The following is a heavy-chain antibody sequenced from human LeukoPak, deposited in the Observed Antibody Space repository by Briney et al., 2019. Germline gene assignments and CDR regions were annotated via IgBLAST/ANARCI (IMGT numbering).Heavy chain of an antibody. CDR1: GFTFSNYA. J-gene: IGHJ6*02. D-gene: IGHD2-21*02. CDR3: ARVLYPVVVTAGYYYYGMDV. V-gene: IGHV3-30-3*01. Sequence: RSGGSLRLSCAASGFTFSNYAIHWVRQAPGKGLEWVAVISYDGSNKYYSDSVKGRFTISRDNSKNTLYLQTNSLRAEDTAVYYCARVLYPVVVTAGYYYYGMDVWGQGTTVTVSS. CDR2: ISYDGSNK.